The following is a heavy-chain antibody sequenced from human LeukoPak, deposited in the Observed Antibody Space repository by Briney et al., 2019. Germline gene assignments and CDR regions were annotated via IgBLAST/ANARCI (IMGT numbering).Heavy chain of an antibody. Sequence: ASVKVSCKASGGTFSIYAISWVRPAPGQGLEWMGGIIPIFGTANYAQKFQGRVTITADESTSTAYMELSSLRSEDTAVYYCARGDIVVVPAASAGYYYYYYMDVWGKGTTVTASS. CDR3: ARGDIVVVPAASAGYYYYYYMDV. J-gene: IGHJ6*03. CDR2: IIPIFGTA. V-gene: IGHV1-69*13. CDR1: GGTFSIYA. D-gene: IGHD2-2*01.